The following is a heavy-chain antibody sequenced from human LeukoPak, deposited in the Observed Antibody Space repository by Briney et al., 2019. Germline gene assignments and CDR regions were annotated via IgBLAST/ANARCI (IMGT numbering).Heavy chain of an antibody. J-gene: IGHJ6*03. CDR3: ARVDLGIMDYYNYMDV. CDR1: GGFISSYY. V-gene: IGHV4-59*01. CDR2: IYYSGST. D-gene: IGHD3-16*01. Sequence: KASETLSLTCTVSGGFISSYYWSWIRQPPGKGLEWIGYIYYSGSTNYNPSLKSRVTISVDTSKNQFSLKLSSVTATDTAVYYCARVDLGIMDYYNYMDVWGKGTTVTVSS.